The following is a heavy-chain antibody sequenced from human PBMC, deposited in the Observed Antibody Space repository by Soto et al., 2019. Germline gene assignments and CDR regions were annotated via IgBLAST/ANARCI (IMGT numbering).Heavy chain of an antibody. Sequence: EVQLVESGGGLVKPGGSLRLSCAASGFTFSSYSMNWVRQAPGKGLEWVSSISSSSSYIYYADSVKGRFTISRDNAKNALYLKMNGMSAEDTYVYYCALVLGGSSTNCYHDAFDIWGQGTMVTVSS. CDR1: GFTFSSYS. CDR2: ISSSSSYI. J-gene: IGHJ3*02. D-gene: IGHD2-2*01. CDR3: ALVLGGSSTNCYHDAFDI. V-gene: IGHV3-21*01.